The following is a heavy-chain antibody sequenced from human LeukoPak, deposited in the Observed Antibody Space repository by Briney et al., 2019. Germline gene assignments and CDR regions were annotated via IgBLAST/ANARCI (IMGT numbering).Heavy chain of an antibody. D-gene: IGHD3-22*01. V-gene: IGHV1-69*11. CDR1: GGTFSTYE. J-gene: IGHJ4*02. CDR2: IIPILGTA. CDR3: ARSYVENSGYAWVFLDY. Sequence: ASVKVSCKASGGTFSTYEISWVRQAPGQGLEWMGKIIPILGTANYAQKFQGRVTITADESTSTAYMDLSSLRSEDTAVYYCARSYVENSGYAWVFLDYWGQGTLVIVSS.